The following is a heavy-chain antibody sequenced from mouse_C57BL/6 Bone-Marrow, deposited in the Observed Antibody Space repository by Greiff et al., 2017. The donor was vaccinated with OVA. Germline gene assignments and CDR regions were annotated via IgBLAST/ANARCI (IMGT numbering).Heavy chain of an antibody. Sequence: VQLQQSGAELVKPGASVKLSCKASGYTFTSYWMQWVKQRPGQGLEWIGEIDPSDSYTNYNQKFKGKATLTVDTSSSTAYMQLSSLTSEDSAVYYCARGDLWITTVVAPFDYWGQGTTLTVSS. D-gene: IGHD1-1*01. CDR3: ARGDLWITTVVAPFDY. CDR2: IDPSDSYT. V-gene: IGHV1-50*01. CDR1: GYTFTSYW. J-gene: IGHJ2*01.